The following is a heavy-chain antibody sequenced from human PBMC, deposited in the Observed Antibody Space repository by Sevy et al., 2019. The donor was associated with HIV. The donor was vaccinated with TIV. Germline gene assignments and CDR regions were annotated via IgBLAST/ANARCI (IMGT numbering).Heavy chain of an antibody. Sequence: GGSLRLSCAASGFTFSSYNMNWVRQAPGKGLEWVSCISGLSNYIYYADSMKGRFTISRDNANNSLYLQMNSLRAEDTAVYYCARGPPDGSYDYFDYWGQGTLVTVSS. CDR1: GFTFSSYN. V-gene: IGHV3-21*01. CDR3: ARGPPDGSYDYFDY. J-gene: IGHJ4*02. D-gene: IGHD1-26*01. CDR2: ISGLSNYI.